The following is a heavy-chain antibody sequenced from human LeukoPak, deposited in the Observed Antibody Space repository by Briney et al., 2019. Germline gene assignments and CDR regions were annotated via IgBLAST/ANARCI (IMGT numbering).Heavy chain of an antibody. CDR1: GGSISSGSHY. V-gene: IGHV4-61*02. CDR2: IYTSGST. J-gene: IGHJ4*02. Sequence: SQTLSLTCTVSGGSISSGSHYWSWIRQPAGKGLEWIGRIYTSGSTNYNPSLKSRVTISVDTSKNQFSLKLSSVTAADTAVYYCARTSRATDGGSGSEFDYWGQRTLVTVSS. CDR3: ARTSRATDGGSGSEFDY. D-gene: IGHD3-10*01.